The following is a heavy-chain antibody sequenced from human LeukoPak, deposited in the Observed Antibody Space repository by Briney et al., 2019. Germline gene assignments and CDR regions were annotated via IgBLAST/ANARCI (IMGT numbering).Heavy chain of an antibody. J-gene: IGHJ3*02. CDR3: ARIDCSGGSCPNHDAFDI. CDR2: IYYSGST. Sequence: PSETLSLTCTVSGGSISSSSYYWGWIRQPPGKGLEWIGSIYYSGSTYYNPSLKSRVTISVDTSKNQFSLKLGSVTAADTAVYYCARIDCSGGSCPNHDAFDIWGQGTMVTVSS. V-gene: IGHV4-39*01. D-gene: IGHD2-15*01. CDR1: GGSISSSSYY.